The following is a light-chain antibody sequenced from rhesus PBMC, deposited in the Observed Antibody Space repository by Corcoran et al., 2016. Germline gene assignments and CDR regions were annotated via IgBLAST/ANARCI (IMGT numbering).Light chain of an antibody. J-gene: IGKJ1*01. CDR3: QHAYNSPWT. CDR2: HAA. V-gene: IGKV1-25*01. CDR1: QAINNN. Sequence: DIQLTQSPSSLSASVGDRVTIACQASQAINNNLAWYQERPGRAPKLLIYHAATLQSGVPSRFSGRGSGTYFTLPIPNLQPEDVTSYYCQHAYNSPWTFGRGTKMEI.